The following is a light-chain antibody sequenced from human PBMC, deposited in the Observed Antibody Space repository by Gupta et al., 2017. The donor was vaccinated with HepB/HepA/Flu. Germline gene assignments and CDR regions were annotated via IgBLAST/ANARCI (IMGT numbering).Light chain of an antibody. V-gene: IGKV3-15*01. Sequence: IVMTPSPAALSVSPGERATLSCRASQSVSSNLAWYQQKPGQAPRLLIYGASTRATAVPARFSGSGSGTEFTLTISSLQSEDFAVYYCQQYNNWPRTFGQGTKVEIK. CDR3: QQYNNWPRT. CDR2: GAS. CDR1: QSVSSN. J-gene: IGKJ1*01.